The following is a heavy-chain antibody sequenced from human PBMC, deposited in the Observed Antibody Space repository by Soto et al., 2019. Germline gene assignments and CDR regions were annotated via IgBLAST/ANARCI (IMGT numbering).Heavy chain of an antibody. J-gene: IGHJ4*02. V-gene: IGHV3-23*01. CDR3: AKDAELRFLDGYFDY. D-gene: IGHD3-3*01. CDR1: GFTFISYA. Sequence: GGSLRLSCAASGFTFISYAMSWVRQAPGKGLEWVSAISGSGGSTYYADSVKGRFTISRDNSKNTPYLQMNSLRAEDTAVYYCAKDAELRFLDGYFDYWGQGTLVTVSS. CDR2: ISGSGGST.